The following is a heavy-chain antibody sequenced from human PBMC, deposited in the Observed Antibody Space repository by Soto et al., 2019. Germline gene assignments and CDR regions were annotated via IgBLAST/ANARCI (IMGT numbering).Heavy chain of an antibody. V-gene: IGHV3-21*01. Sequence: EVQLVESGGGLVKPGGSLRLSCEVSGFNFTSYTMNWVRQAPGKRLECVSSISSSNRYIYYADSVKGRFTISRDDAKNSVYLHMNSLRADDTAVYYCARDRCRGGDCYRTYAFDIWGQGTMVTVSS. CDR1: GFNFTSYT. D-gene: IGHD2-21*02. J-gene: IGHJ3*02. CDR2: ISSSNRYI. CDR3: ARDRCRGGDCYRTYAFDI.